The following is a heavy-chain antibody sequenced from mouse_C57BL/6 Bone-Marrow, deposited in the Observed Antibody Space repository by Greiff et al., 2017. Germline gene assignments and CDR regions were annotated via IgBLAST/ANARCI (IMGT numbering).Heavy chain of an antibody. V-gene: IGHV5-4*03. CDR2: ISDGGSYT. CDR1: GFTFSSYA. Sequence: EVKLQESGGGLVKPGGSLKLSCAASGFTFSSYAMSWVRQTPEKRLEWVATISDGGSYTYYPDNVKGRVTISRDNAKNNMYLQMSHLKSEDTAMYYCARGENYYGTLFAYWGQGTLVTVSA. J-gene: IGHJ3*01. CDR3: ARGENYYGTLFAY. D-gene: IGHD1-1*01.